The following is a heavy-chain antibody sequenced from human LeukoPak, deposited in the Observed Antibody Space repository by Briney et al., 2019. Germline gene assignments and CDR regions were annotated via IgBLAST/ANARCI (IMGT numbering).Heavy chain of an antibody. V-gene: IGHV5-51*01. CDR3: ARLDSRGYYASVDNDAFDF. D-gene: IGHD6-25*01. CDR1: GYSFTTYW. CDR2: IYPGDSDT. Sequence: GESLKISCKGSGYSFTTYWIGWVRQMPGKGLEWMGIIYPGDSDTRYSPSFQGQVTISADRSISTAYLQWSSLKASDTAKYYFARLDSRGYYASVDNDAFDFWGQGTMVTVSS. J-gene: IGHJ3*01.